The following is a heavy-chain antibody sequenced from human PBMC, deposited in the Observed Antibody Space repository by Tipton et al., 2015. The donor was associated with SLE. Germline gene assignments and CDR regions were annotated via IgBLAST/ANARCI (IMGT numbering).Heavy chain of an antibody. CDR2: ISYDGSNK. CDR1: GFTFIIYA. D-gene: IGHD1-14*01. J-gene: IGHJ6*02. V-gene: IGHV3-30*04. Sequence: RSLRLSCAAPGFTFIIYAMHWVRQAPGKGLEWVAVISYDGSNKYYADSVKGRFTISRDNSKNTLYLQMNSLRAEDTAVYYCARSLTSSYYYGMDVWGQGTTVTVSS. CDR3: ARSLTSSYYYGMDV.